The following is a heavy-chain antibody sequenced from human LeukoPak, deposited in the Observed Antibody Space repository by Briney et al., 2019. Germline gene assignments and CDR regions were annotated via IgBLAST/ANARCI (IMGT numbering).Heavy chain of an antibody. V-gene: IGHV3-74*01. CDR3: AKDRHSTTVRPRQDY. J-gene: IGHJ4*02. CDR2: INNDGNLKTDGRDT. D-gene: IGHD4-17*01. Sequence: GGSLRLSCAASGFTLSNYWMIHWVRQVPGKGLQWVSRINNDGNLKTDGRDTGYADSVKGRFTISTDNAKNTLYLQMNSLRAEDTAVYYCAKDRHSTTVRPRQDYWGQGTLVTVSS. CDR1: GFTLSNYW.